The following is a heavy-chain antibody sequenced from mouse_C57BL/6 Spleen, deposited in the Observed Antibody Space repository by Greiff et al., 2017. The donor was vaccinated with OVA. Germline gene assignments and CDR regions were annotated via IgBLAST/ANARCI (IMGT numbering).Heavy chain of an antibody. V-gene: IGHV14-4*01. CDR2: IDPENGDT. CDR3: TTYYYGSRWFAY. CDR1: GFNIKDDY. D-gene: IGHD1-1*01. Sequence: EVQLQQSGAELVRPGASVKLSCTASGFNIKDDYMHWVKQRPEQGLEWIGWIDPENGDTEYASKFQGKATITADTSSNTAYLQLSSLTSEDTAVYYCTTYYYGSRWFAYWGQGTLVTVSA. J-gene: IGHJ3*01.